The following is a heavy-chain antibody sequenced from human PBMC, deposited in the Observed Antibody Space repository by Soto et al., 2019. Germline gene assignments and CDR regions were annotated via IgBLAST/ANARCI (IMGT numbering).Heavy chain of an antibody. Sequence: SETLSLTCTVSGGSISSSSYYWGWIRQPPGKGLEWIGSIYYSGSTYYNPSLKSRVTISVDTSKNQFSLKLSSVTAADTAVYYCARHYDFWSGYYPLDYWGQGTLVTVSS. CDR1: GGSISSSSYY. V-gene: IGHV4-39*01. CDR2: IYYSGST. D-gene: IGHD3-3*01. J-gene: IGHJ4*02. CDR3: ARHYDFWSGYYPLDY.